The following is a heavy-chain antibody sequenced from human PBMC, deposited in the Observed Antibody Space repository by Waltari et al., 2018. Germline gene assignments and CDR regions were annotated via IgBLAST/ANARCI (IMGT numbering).Heavy chain of an antibody. D-gene: IGHD3-10*01. V-gene: IGHV4-31*03. CDR3: ARVTMVRGEGDAFDI. CDR2: IYYSGST. CDR1: GGSISSGGYY. J-gene: IGHJ3*02. Sequence: QVQLQESGPGLVKPSQTLSLTCTVSGGSISSGGYYWSWIRQHPGKGLEWIGYIYYSGSTYYNPSLKIRVTISVDTSKNQFSLKLSSVTAADTAVYYCARVTMVRGEGDAFDIWGQGTMVIVSS.